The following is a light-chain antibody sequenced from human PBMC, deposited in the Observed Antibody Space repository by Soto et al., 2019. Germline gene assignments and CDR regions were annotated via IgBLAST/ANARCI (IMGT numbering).Light chain of an antibody. CDR1: SGDVGGYDY. CDR2: DVS. V-gene: IGLV2-14*01. J-gene: IGLJ1*01. CDR3: SSYTSSSTYV. Sequence: QSVLXQPASVSGSPGQSIAISCTGTSGDVGGYDYVSWYQQHPGKAPKLMIYDVSNRPSGVSNRFSGSKSGNTASLTISGLQAEDEADYYCSSYTSSSTYVFGTGTKVTVL.